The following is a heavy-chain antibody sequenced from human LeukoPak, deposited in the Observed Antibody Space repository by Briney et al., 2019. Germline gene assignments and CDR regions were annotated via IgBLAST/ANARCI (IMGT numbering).Heavy chain of an antibody. CDR3: TTGKIGRSYSSGFWWFDP. Sequence: GGSLRLSCAASGFTFSNAWMSWVRQAPGKGLEWVGRIKSKTDGGTTDYAAPVKGRFTISRDDSKNTLYLQMNSPKTEDTAVYYCTTGKIGRSYSSGFWWFDPWGQGTLVTVSS. D-gene: IGHD6-19*01. J-gene: IGHJ5*02. V-gene: IGHV3-15*01. CDR1: GFTFSNAW. CDR2: IKSKTDGGTT.